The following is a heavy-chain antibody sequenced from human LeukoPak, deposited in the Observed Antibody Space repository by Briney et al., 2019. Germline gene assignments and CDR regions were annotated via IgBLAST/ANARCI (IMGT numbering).Heavy chain of an antibody. CDR3: ASPVHSYDSSGLDY. Sequence: ASVKVSCKASGGTFSSYAISWVRQAPGQGLEWMGGIIPIFGTANYAQKFQGRVTITADESTSTAYMELSSLRSEDTAVYYCASPVHSYDSSGLDYWGQGTLVTVSS. CDR1: GGTFSSYA. D-gene: IGHD3-22*01. J-gene: IGHJ4*02. CDR2: IIPIFGTA. V-gene: IGHV1-69*13.